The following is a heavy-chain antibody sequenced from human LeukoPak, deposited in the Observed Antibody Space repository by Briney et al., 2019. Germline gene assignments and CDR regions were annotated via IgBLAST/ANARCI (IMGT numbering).Heavy chain of an antibody. D-gene: IGHD2-2*02. V-gene: IGHV4-34*01. CDR2: INHSGST. Sequence: SETLSLTCAVYGGSFSGYYWSWIRQPPGEGLEWIGEINHSGSTNYNPSLKSRVTISVDTSKNQFSLKLSSVTAADTAVYYCASPHNCSSTSCYRGANYWGQGTLVTVSS. CDR3: ASPHNCSSTSCYRGANY. J-gene: IGHJ4*02. CDR1: GGSFSGYY.